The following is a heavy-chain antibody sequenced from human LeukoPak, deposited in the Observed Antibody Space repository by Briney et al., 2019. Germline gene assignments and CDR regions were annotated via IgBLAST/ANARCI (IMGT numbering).Heavy chain of an antibody. V-gene: IGHV4-39*07. D-gene: IGHD3-10*01. J-gene: IGHJ5*02. CDR1: GGSISSSSYY. CDR2: IYYTGST. Sequence: SETLSLTCTVSGGSISSSSYYWGWIRQPPGKGLEWIGSIYYTGSTSYNSSLKSRVTISVDTSKNQFSLKLNSVTAADTAVYYCARAGAWQIDPWGQGTLVTVSS. CDR3: ARAGAWQIDP.